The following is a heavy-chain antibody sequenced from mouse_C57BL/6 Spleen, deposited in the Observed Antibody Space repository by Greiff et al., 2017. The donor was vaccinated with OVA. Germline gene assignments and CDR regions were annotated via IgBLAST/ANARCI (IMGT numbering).Heavy chain of an antibody. CDR3: ARGFDY. J-gene: IGHJ2*01. CDR1: GYAFSSSW. Sequence: VQLQESGPELVKPGASVKISCKASGYAFSSSWMNWVKQRPGKGLEWIGRIYPGDGDTNYNGKFKGKATLTADKSSSTAYMQLSSLTSEDSAVYFCARGFDYWGQGTTLTVSS. CDR2: IYPGDGDT. V-gene: IGHV1-82*01.